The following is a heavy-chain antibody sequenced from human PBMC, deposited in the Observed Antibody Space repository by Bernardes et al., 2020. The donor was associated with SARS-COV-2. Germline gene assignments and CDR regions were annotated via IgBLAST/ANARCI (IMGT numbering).Heavy chain of an antibody. CDR3: ARGYGDYYFDY. CDR2: IYSGGST. V-gene: IGHV3-53*01. CDR1: GFTVSRNY. J-gene: IGHJ4*02. Sequence: GSLRLYYAASGFTVSRNYMSWVRQAPGKGLEWVSVIYSGGSTFYADSVKGRFTISRDNSKNTLYLQMNSLRAEDTAVYYCARGYGDYYFDYWGQGTLVTVSS. D-gene: IGHD4-17*01.